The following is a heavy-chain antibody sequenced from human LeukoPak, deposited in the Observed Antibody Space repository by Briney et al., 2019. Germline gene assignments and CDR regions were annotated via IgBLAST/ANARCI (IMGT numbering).Heavy chain of an antibody. J-gene: IGHJ4*02. D-gene: IGHD2-15*01. CDR2: IKRKTDGGTT. CDR3: TTDLTYCSGGTCYPPGFDY. Sequence: GGSLRLSCAASGFTFSNAWMSWVRQAPGKGLEWVGRIKRKTDGGTTDYGAPVKGRFTISRDDSKNTLWLQMNSLKTEDTAVYYCTTDLTYCSGGTCYPPGFDYWGQGTLVTVSP. V-gene: IGHV3-15*01. CDR1: GFTFSNAW.